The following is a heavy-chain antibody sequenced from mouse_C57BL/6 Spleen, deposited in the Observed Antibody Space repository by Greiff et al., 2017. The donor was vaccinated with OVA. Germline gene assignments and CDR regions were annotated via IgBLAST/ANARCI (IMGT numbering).Heavy chain of an antibody. J-gene: IGHJ4*01. V-gene: IGHV1-53*01. CDR2: INPSNGGT. CDR1: GYTFTSYW. CDR3: ARGVSGYYEGYYAMDY. D-gene: IGHD2-3*01. Sequence: QVQLQQPGTELVKPGASVKLSCKASGYTFTSYWMHWVKQRPGQGLEWIGNINPSNGGTNYNEKFKSKATLTVDKSSSTAYMQLSSLTSEDSAVYYCARGVSGYYEGYYAMDYWGQGTSVTVSS.